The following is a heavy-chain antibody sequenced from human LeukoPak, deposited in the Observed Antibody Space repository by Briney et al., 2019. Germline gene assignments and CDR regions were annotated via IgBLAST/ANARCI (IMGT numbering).Heavy chain of an antibody. J-gene: IGHJ4*02. D-gene: IGHD1-1*01. V-gene: IGHV3-23*01. CDR3: AKVDERPYFDY. CDR2: ISGSGGST. Sequence: GGSLRLSCAASGFTFSSYAMSWVRQAPGKGLEWVSAISGSGGSTYYADSVKGRFTISRDNSKNTLYLQMNSLRAENTAAYYCAKVDERPYFDYWGQGTLVTVSS. CDR1: GFTFSSYA.